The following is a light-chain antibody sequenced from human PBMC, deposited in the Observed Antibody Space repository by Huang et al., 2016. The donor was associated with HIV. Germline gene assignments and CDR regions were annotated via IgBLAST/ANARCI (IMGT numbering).Light chain of an antibody. CDR3: QESFTNPYS. Sequence: DIQMTKSPSSLFASVGDRVTITCRASQSIRNYLNWYQQKPGEAPNLLIYAVSSLQSGVPSRCSGSGSWTEFTLTINSLQPGDFAVYYCQESFTNPYSFGQGTKLEIK. J-gene: IGKJ2*03. CDR2: AVS. V-gene: IGKV1-39*01. CDR1: QSIRNY.